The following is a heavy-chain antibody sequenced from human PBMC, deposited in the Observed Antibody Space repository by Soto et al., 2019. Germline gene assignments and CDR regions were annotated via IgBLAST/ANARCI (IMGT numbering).Heavy chain of an antibody. Sequence: QVQLVQSGAEVKKPGASVKVSCKASGYTFTGYYMHWVRQAPGQGLEWMGWINPNSGGTNYAQKFQGWVTMTRDTSISTAYMELSRLRSDDTAVYYCARVPYYYDSSGPTWGGFDPWGQGTLVTVSS. J-gene: IGHJ5*02. V-gene: IGHV1-2*04. CDR1: GYTFTGYY. CDR3: ARVPYYYDSSGPTWGGFDP. D-gene: IGHD3-22*01. CDR2: INPNSGGT.